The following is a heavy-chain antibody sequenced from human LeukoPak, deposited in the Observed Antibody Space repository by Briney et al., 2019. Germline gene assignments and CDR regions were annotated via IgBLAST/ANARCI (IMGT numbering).Heavy chain of an antibody. CDR2: IYYSGST. J-gene: IGHJ4*02. Sequence: SETLSLTCTVSGGSISSSSYYWGWIRQPPGKGLEWIGSIYYSGSTYYNPSLKSRVTISVDTSKNQFSLKLSSVTAADTAVYYCARDGRYRNFDYWGQGTLVTVSS. D-gene: IGHD1-1*01. V-gene: IGHV4-39*07. CDR3: ARDGRYRNFDY. CDR1: GGSISSSSYY.